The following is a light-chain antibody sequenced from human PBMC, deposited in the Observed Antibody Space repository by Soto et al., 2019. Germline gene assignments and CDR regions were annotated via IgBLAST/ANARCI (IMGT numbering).Light chain of an antibody. CDR3: CSYADNYFSV. CDR2: DVT. CDR1: SSDVGGYDY. Sequence: QSVLTQPRSVSGSPGQSVTISCTGTSSDVGGYDYVSWYQHHPGKAPKLIIYDVTKRPPGVPDRFSGSKSGNTASLTISGLQVDDEADYHCCSYADNYFSVFGGGTKLTVL. V-gene: IGLV2-11*01. J-gene: IGLJ2*01.